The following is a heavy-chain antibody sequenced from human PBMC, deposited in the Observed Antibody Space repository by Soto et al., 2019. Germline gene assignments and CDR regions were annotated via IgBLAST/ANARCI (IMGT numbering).Heavy chain of an antibody. CDR1: GYTFIYYG. CDR2: ISAKNGNT. J-gene: IGHJ4*02. V-gene: IGHV1-18*01. CDR3: AREPPETPPDY. Sequence: ASVKVSCKASGYTFIYYGISWVRQAPGQGLEWMGWISAKNGNTNFAQKFRGRLTMTTDTSTSTVYMGLRSLKPGDTAVYYCAREPPETPPDYWGQGTPVTVSS.